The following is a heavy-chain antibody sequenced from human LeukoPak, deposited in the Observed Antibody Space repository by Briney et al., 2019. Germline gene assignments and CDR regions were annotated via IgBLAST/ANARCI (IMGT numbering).Heavy chain of an antibody. CDR3: AKDGPDDYGGIPTGAFDL. J-gene: IGHJ3*01. D-gene: IGHD4-23*01. V-gene: IGHV3-23*01. Sequence: SGGSLRLPCAASGFTFSTYAMSWVRQAPGKGLEWVSAISGSGGSTYYADSVKGRFTISRDNSKNTLYLQMSSLSAEDTAVYYCAKDGPDDYGGIPTGAFDLWGQGTMVTVSS. CDR1: GFTFSTYA. CDR2: ISGSGGST.